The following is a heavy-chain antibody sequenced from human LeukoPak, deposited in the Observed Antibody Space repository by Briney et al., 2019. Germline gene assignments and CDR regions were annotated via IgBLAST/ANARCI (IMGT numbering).Heavy chain of an antibody. V-gene: IGHV4-39*07. D-gene: IGHD1-26*01. J-gene: IGHJ4*02. CDR2: IYYSGRT. CDR1: GASIRSSNYY. Sequence: PSETLSLTCTVSGASIRSSNYYWGWIRPPPGKGLEWIASIYYSGRTYYNPSLKSRVTISVDTSKNQFSLKLSSVTAAVTAVYSCARGDSGSYYYFDYWGQGTLVTVSS. CDR3: ARGDSGSYYYFDY.